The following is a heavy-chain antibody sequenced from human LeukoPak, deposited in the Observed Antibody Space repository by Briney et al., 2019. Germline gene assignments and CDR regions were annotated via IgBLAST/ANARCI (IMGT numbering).Heavy chain of an antibody. J-gene: IGHJ5*02. V-gene: IGHV4-39*07. CDR1: GGSINSSSSY. Sequence: SETLSLTCTVSGGSINSSSSYWGWIRQPPGKGLEWIGSIYHSGTTYYNPSLKSRVTISVDTSNNQFSLKLNSVTAADTAVYYCARSKTTVTSNWFDPWGQGTLVTVSS. CDR3: ARSKTTVTSNWFDP. CDR2: IYHSGTT. D-gene: IGHD4-17*01.